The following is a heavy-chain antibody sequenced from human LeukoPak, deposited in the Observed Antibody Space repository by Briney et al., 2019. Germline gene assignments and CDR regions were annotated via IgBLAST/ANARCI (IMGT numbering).Heavy chain of an antibody. J-gene: IGHJ4*02. V-gene: IGHV5-51*01. Sequence: GESLKISSKGSGYTFTSYWIGWVRPVPGKGLEWMGIIYPGDSDTRYSPSFQGQVTISADKSITTGYLQWSSLKASDTAMYYCARAPTSVSNPYYFDYWGQGALVTVSS. CDR1: GYTFTSYW. D-gene: IGHD4-11*01. CDR2: IYPGDSDT. CDR3: ARAPTSVSNPYYFDY.